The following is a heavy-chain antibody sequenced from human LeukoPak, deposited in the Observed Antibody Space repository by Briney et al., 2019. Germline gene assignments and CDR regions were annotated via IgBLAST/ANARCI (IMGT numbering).Heavy chain of an antibody. J-gene: IGHJ4*02. CDR1: GFTLRSYW. CDR3: ARDPDLSGYSFFDN. Sequence: GGSLRLSCAASGFTLRSYWMHWVRRAPGKGLVWVSRINSDGSSTSYADSVKGRFTISGDNAKNTLYLQMNSLRAEDTAVYYCARDPDLSGYSFFDNWGQGTLVTVSS. V-gene: IGHV3-74*01. CDR2: INSDGSST. D-gene: IGHD3-22*01.